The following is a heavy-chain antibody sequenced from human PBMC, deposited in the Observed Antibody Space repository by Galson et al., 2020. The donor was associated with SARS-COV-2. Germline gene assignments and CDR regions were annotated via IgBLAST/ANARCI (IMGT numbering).Heavy chain of an antibody. CDR2: FDPEDGET. J-gene: IGHJ4*02. Sequence: ASVKVSCKVSGYTLTELSMHWVRQAPGKGLEWMGGFDPEDGETIYAQKFQGRVTMTEDTSTDTAYMELSSLRSEDTAVYYCATAPAYYYDNSGWYWGQGTLVTVSS. CDR1: GYTLTELS. D-gene: IGHD3-22*01. V-gene: IGHV1-24*01. CDR3: ATAPAYYYDNSGWY.